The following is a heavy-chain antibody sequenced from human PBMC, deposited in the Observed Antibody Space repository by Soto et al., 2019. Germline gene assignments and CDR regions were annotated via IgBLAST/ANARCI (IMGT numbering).Heavy chain of an antibody. J-gene: IGHJ3*02. Sequence: QVQLVESGGGVVQPGRSLRLSCAASGFTFSSYGMHWVRQAPGKGLEWVAVIWYDGSNKYYADSVKGRFTISGDNSKNTLYLQRNSLRAEDTAVYYCAWAPTVNGVDAFAIWGQGTMVTVSS. CDR1: GFTFSSYG. CDR3: AWAPTVNGVDAFAI. V-gene: IGHV3-33*01. CDR2: IWYDGSNK. D-gene: IGHD3-10*01.